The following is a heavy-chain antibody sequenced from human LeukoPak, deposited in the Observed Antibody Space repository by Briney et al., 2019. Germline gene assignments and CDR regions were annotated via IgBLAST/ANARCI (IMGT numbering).Heavy chain of an antibody. CDR1: GYTFTSYG. J-gene: IGHJ5*02. V-gene: IGHV1-18*01. CDR2: ISAYNGNT. CDR3: ARGVASGYSSSGDWFDP. D-gene: IGHD6-13*01. Sequence: ASVKVSCKASGYTFTSYGISWVRQAPGQGLEWMGWISAYNGNTNYAQKLQGRVTMTTDTSTSTAYMELRSLRSEDTAVYYCARGVASGYSSSGDWFDPWGQGTLVTVSS.